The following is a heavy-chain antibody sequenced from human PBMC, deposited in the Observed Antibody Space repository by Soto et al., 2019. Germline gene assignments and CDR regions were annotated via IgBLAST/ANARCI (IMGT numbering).Heavy chain of an antibody. CDR3: AKDNLYPDL. CDR2: INMGGTNV. J-gene: IGHJ2*01. Sequence: QVQLVESGGGLAKPGGSLRLSCAASGFTFSDYQMTWIRQAPGKGLEWVSYINMGGTNVDYADAVKGGFTISRENAENSLFLQMTSLRVEDTAVYYCAKDNLYPDLWGRGTLVTVSS. V-gene: IGHV3-11*01. CDR1: GFTFSDYQ. D-gene: IGHD1-20*01.